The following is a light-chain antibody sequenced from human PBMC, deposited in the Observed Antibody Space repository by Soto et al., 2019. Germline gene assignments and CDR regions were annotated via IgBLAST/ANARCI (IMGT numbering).Light chain of an antibody. Sequence: DIQMTQSPSTLSASVGDRVTITCRASKSISSWLAWYQQKPGKAPKLLIYDASSLESGFPSRFSGSGSGTECTLTISSLQPDDFATYYCQQYKSYLLTFSRGTKVEIK. CDR1: KSISSW. CDR3: QQYKSYLLT. J-gene: IGKJ4*01. V-gene: IGKV1-5*01. CDR2: DAS.